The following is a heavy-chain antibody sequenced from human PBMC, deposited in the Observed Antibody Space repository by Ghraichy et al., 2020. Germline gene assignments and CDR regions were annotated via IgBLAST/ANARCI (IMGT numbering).Heavy chain of an antibody. J-gene: IGHJ6*02. CDR3: ARVDPPVDIVLMVYANDYYYYGMDV. CDR1: GYTFTSYG. V-gene: IGHV1-18*01. Sequence: ASVKVSCKASGYTFTSYGISWVRQAPGQGLEWMGWISAYNGNTNYAQKLQGRVTMTTDTSTSTAYMELRSLRSDDTAVYYCARVDPPVDIVLMVYANDYYYYGMDVWGQGTTVTVSS. D-gene: IGHD2-8*01. CDR2: ISAYNGNT.